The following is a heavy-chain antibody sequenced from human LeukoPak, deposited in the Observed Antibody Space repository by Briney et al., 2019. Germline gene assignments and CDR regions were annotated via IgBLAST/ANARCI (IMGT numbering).Heavy chain of an antibody. J-gene: IGHJ4*02. V-gene: IGHV3-53*01. CDR1: GFTVTTNY. CDR2: IYSGGTS. Sequence: GGSLRLSCAASGFTVTTNYMSWVRQAPGKGLEWVSVIYSGGTSYSADSVKGRFTISRDDSSNTLFLQMNSLRAEDTAVYYCARDLGYRLDYWGQGILVTVSS. D-gene: IGHD5-18*01. CDR3: ARDLGYRLDY.